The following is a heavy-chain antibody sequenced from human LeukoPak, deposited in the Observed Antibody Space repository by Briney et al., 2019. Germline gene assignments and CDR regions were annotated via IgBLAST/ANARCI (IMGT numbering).Heavy chain of an antibody. CDR1: EFTPTSFW. J-gene: IGHJ1*01. CDR3: ARAPSEIGGYYPEYFRH. Sequence: GGSLRLSCVAFEFTPTSFWMTWVRQAPGKGLVWVSRIKSDGSTNYADSVKGRFTISRDNTKNTVSLQMSSLRAEDTGVYYCARAPSEIGGYYPEYFRHWGQGTLVTVSS. CDR2: IKSDGST. V-gene: IGHV3-74*01. D-gene: IGHD3-22*01.